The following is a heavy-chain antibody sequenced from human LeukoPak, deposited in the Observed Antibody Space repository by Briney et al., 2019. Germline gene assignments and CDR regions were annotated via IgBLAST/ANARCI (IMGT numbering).Heavy chain of an antibody. CDR1: GFTFSSYG. Sequence: GRSLRLSCAAPGFTFSSYGMHWVRQAPGKGLEWVAVISYDGSNKYYADSVKGRFTISRDNSKNTLYLQMNSLRAEDTAVYFCEKRSLYYYYCMDVWGQGTTVTVSS. CDR3: EKRSLYYYYCMDV. V-gene: IGHV3-30*18. D-gene: IGHD2/OR15-2a*01. J-gene: IGHJ6*02. CDR2: ISYDGSNK.